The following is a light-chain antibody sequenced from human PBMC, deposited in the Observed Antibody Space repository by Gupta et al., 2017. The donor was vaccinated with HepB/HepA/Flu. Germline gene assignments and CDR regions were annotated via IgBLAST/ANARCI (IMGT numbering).Light chain of an antibody. CDR2: LGS. V-gene: IGKV2-28*01. J-gene: IGKJ5*01. Sequence: DIVMTQSPLSLPVTPGEPASISCRSSQSHLYSNGHNYLDCYLQKPGQSPQILIYLGSNRASGVPDRFSGSGSGTDFTLTISRVEAEDVGVYYCRQGLQTPITFGQGTRLEIK. CDR3: RQGLQTPIT. CDR1: QSHLYSNGHNY.